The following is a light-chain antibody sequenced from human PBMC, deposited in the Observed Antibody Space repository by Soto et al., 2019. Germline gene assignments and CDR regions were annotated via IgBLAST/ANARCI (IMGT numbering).Light chain of an antibody. CDR1: SSDVGGYHY. Sequence: QSALTQPRSVSGSPGQSVTISCTGTSSDVGGYHYVSWYHQHPGKAPKLMIYDVSKRPSGVPDRFSGSKSGNTASLTISGLQAEDEADYYCCSYAGSYSWVFGGGTQLTVL. CDR3: CSYAGSYSWV. CDR2: DVS. V-gene: IGLV2-11*01. J-gene: IGLJ3*02.